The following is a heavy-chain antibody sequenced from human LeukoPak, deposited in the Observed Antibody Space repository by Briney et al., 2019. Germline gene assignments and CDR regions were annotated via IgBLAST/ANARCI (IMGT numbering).Heavy chain of an antibody. CDR1: GFTFSSYS. J-gene: IGHJ1*01. V-gene: IGHV3-21*01. D-gene: IGHD6-13*01. CDR3: AREAGYSSSWYPDKSFQH. CDR2: ISSSSSYI. Sequence: PGGSLRLSCAASGFTFSSYSMNWVRQAPGKGLEWVSSISSSSSYIYYADSVKGRFTISRDNAKNSLYLQMNSLRAEDTAVYYCAREAGYSSSWYPDKSFQHWGQGTLVTVSS.